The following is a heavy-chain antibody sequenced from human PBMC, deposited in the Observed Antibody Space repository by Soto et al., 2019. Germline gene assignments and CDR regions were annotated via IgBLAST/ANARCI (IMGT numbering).Heavy chain of an antibody. V-gene: IGHV4-39*01. D-gene: IGHD6-19*01. CDR2: VYYSGRT. CDR1: GDSISSSTSY. CDR3: ARHLAVATDRSIDY. J-gene: IGHJ4*02. Sequence: QLQLQESGPGLVKPSETLSLTCTVSGDSISSSTSYWSWIRQPPGKGLEWIGNVYYSGRTSYNPSLQSRVTISVDTSKNQFSVKLDSVTAADTAVYFCARHLAVATDRSIDYWGQGTLVTVSS.